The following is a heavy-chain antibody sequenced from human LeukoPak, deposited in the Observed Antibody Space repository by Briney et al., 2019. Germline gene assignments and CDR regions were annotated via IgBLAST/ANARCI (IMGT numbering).Heavy chain of an antibody. CDR2: INPSGGST. J-gene: IGHJ6*01. CDR1: GYTFTSCY. V-gene: IGHV1-46*01. D-gene: IGHD4-17*01. Sequence: ASVKLSCKASGYTFTSCYMHWVRHPPGQALEGVGIINPSGGSTSCAEKFQGRVPMTRDTSTSKVYMELSSLRSEDPAVYYCAQTTDYYGMDVWGKGTTVTVSS. CDR3: AQTTDYYGMDV.